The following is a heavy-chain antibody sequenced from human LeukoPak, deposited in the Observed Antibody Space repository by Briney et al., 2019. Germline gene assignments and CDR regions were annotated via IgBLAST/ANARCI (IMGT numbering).Heavy chain of an antibody. D-gene: IGHD3-22*01. CDR2: INPNSGGT. CDR3: ARAYYDSSGYYYSNVFDY. Sequence: RASVKVSCKASGYTSTGYYMHWVRQAPGQGLEWMGRINPNSGGTNYAQKFQGRVTMTRDTSISTAYMELSRLRSDDTAVYYCARAYYDSSGYYYSNVFDYWGQGTLVTVSS. J-gene: IGHJ4*02. CDR1: GYTSTGYY. V-gene: IGHV1-2*06.